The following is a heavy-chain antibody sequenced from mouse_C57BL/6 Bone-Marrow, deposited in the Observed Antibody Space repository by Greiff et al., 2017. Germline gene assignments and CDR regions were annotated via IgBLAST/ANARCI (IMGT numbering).Heavy chain of an antibody. Sequence: EVKLVESGGGLVQPKGSLKLSCAASGFSFNTYAMNWVRQAPGKGFEWVARIRSKSNNYATYYADSVKDRFTISRDDSESMLYLQMNNLKTEYTAMYYCVRHDYYGRYFDVWGTGTTVTVSS. D-gene: IGHD1-2*01. CDR2: IRSKSNNYAT. CDR3: VRHDYYGRYFDV. V-gene: IGHV10-1*01. J-gene: IGHJ1*03. CDR1: GFSFNTYA.